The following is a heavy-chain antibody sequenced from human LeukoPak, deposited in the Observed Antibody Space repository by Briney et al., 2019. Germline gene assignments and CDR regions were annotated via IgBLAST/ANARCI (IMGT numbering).Heavy chain of an antibody. J-gene: IGHJ5*02. CDR2: ISGSGGST. V-gene: IGHV3-23*01. Sequence: GGSLRLSCAASGFTFNSYALSWVRQAPGKGLGWVSAISGSGGSTYYADSVKGRFTISRDNAKNSLYLQMNSLRAEDTAVYYCARADIAVASMPLYRWGQGTLVTVSS. CDR3: ARADIAVASMPLYR. CDR1: GFTFNSYA. D-gene: IGHD6-19*01.